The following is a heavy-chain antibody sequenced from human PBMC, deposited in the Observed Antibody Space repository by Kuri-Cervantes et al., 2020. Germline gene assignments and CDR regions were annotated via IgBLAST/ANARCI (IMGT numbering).Heavy chain of an antibody. CDR3: ARGPGTSYYYYYMDV. CDR1: GGSFSGYY. J-gene: IGHJ6*03. D-gene: IGHD1-26*01. V-gene: IGHV4-34*01. Sequence: SETLSLTCAVYGGSFSGYYWTWIRQPPGKGLEWIGEINHSGSTTYNPSLKSRVTISVDTSKNQFSLKLSSVTAADTAVYYCARGPGTSYYYYYMDVWGKGTTVTVSS. CDR2: INHSGST.